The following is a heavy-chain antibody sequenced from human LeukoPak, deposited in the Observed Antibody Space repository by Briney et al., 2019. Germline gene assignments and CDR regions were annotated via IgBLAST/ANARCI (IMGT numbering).Heavy chain of an antibody. Sequence: ASVKVSCKVSGYTLTELSMHWVRQAPGKGLEWMGGFDPEDGETIYAQKFQGRVTMTEDTSTDTAYMELSSLRSEDTAVYYCAVDGHCSGGSCYSVDYWGQGTLVTVSS. CDR2: FDPEDGET. CDR1: GYTLTELS. V-gene: IGHV1-24*01. J-gene: IGHJ4*02. D-gene: IGHD2-15*01. CDR3: AVDGHCSGGSCYSVDY.